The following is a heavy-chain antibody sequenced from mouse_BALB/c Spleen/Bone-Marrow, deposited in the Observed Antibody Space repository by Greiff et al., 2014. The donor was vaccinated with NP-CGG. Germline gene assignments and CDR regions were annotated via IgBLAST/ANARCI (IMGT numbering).Heavy chain of an antibody. J-gene: IGHJ2*01. Sequence: EVQLQQSGPELVKPGASVKMSCKASGYTFTSYVMHWVKQKPGQGLEWIGYINPYNDGTTYNEKFKGKGTLTSDKSSSTAYMELSSLTSEDSAVYYCARGNYYDYDYFDYWGQGTTLTVSS. CDR3: ARGNYYDYDYFDY. CDR1: GYTFTSYV. D-gene: IGHD2-4*01. V-gene: IGHV1-14*01. CDR2: INPYNDGT.